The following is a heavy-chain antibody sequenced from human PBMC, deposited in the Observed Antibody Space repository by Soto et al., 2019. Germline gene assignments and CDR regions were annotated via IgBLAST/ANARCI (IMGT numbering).Heavy chain of an antibody. J-gene: IGHJ5*02. V-gene: IGHV1-18*01. CDR2: ISAYNGNT. CDR1: GDTLTSYG. Sequence: RASLKVYCNTSGDTLTSYGIIGVRHTPGEGLEWSGGISAYNGNTNYAQKLQGRVTMTTDTSTSTAYMELRSLRSDDTAVYYCARASYNWKAMWCDPWGQGPLVT. CDR3: ARASYNWKAMWCDP. D-gene: IGHD1-20*01.